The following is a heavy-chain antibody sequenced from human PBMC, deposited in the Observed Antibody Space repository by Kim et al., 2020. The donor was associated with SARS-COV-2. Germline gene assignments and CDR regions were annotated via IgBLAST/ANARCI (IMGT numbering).Heavy chain of an antibody. V-gene: IGHV1-46*01. J-gene: IGHJ4*02. CDR2: T. Sequence: TNYAQTFPGRVPMNRDTSTSTAYMELSSLGSEDTAVYYCARARGWGPFDYWGQGTLVTVSS. D-gene: IGHD1-26*01. CDR3: ARARGWGPFDY.